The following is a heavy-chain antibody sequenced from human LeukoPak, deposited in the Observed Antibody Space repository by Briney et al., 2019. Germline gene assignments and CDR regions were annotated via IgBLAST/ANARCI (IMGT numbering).Heavy chain of an antibody. J-gene: IGHJ6*02. CDR1: GFTFSNYW. V-gene: IGHV3-7*02. D-gene: IGHD2-2*01. Sequence: GGSLRLSCAASGFTFSNYWMSWVRQAPGKGLEWVANIKQDGSEKYYVDSVKGRFTISRDNDKNSLYLQMNSLRAEDTAVYYCASIVVVPAAMYSYYGMDVWGQGTTVTVSS. CDR2: IKQDGSEK. CDR3: ASIVVVPAAMYSYYGMDV.